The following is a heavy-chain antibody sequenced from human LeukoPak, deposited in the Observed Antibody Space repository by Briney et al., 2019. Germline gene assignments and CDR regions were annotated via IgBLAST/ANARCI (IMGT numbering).Heavy chain of an antibody. CDR2: IRYDGSNK. Sequence: GGSLRLSCAASGFTFSSYGMHWVRQAPGKGLEGVAFIRYDGSNKYYADSVKGRFTISRDNSKNTLYLQMNSLRAEDTAVYYCASCKLLLRSDWFDPRGQATLVTVSS. J-gene: IGHJ5*02. D-gene: IGHD2-15*01. CDR1: GFTFSSYG. V-gene: IGHV3-30*02. CDR3: ASCKLLLRSDWFDP.